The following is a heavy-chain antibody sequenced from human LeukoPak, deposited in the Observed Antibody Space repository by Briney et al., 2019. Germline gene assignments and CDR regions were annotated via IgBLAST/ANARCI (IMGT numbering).Heavy chain of an antibody. J-gene: IGHJ4*02. Sequence: SETLSLTCTVSSGSISSGDYYWRWIRQPPGKGLEWIGYIYYSGSTYYNPSLKSRVTISVDTSKNQFSLNLRSVTAAYTAVYYCARVGKYCGGDCYSVKYWGQGTLVTVSS. V-gene: IGHV4-30-4*01. CDR3: ARVGKYCGGDCYSVKY. CDR1: SGSISSGDYY. D-gene: IGHD2-21*01. CDR2: IYYSGST.